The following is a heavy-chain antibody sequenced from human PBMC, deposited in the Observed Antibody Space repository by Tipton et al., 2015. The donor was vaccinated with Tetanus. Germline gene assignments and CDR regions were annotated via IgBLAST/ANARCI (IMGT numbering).Heavy chain of an antibody. CDR3: ARDLTTGDRFLGGG. D-gene: IGHD3-3*01. J-gene: IGHJ3*01. CDR1: GGTFSSYA. V-gene: IGHV1-69*06. Sequence: QLVQSGAEVKKPGSSVKVSCKASGGTFSSYAISWVRQAPGQGLEWMGGIIPIFGTANYAQKFQGRVTITAEKSTSTAYMELSSLRSEDTAGYYCARDLTTGDRFLGGGWGQGTMVTVSS. CDR2: IIPIFGTA.